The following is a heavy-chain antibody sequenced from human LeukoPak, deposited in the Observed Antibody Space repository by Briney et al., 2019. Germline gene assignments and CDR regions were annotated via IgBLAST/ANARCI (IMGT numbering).Heavy chain of an antibody. CDR3: ARDRADIVVVPAAKGWFDP. Sequence: PGGSLRLSCAASGFTFSSYGMHWVRQAPGKGLEWVAVIWYDGSNKYYADSVKGRFTISRDNSKNTLYLQMNSLRAGDTAVYYCARDRADIVVVPAAKGWFDPWGQGTLVTVSS. J-gene: IGHJ5*02. CDR2: IWYDGSNK. CDR1: GFTFSSYG. V-gene: IGHV3-33*01. D-gene: IGHD2-2*01.